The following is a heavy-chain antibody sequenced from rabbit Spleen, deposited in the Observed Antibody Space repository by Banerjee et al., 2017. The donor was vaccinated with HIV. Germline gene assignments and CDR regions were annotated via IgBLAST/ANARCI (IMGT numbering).Heavy chain of an antibody. CDR2: SDVGKRGTS. J-gene: IGHJ4*01. Sequence: QSLEESGGDLVKPGASLTLTCTASGFSFSSSDYMCWVRQAPGKGLEWIACSDVGKRGTSYYARWAKGRFTISKTSSTTVTLQMTSLTAADTATYFCARDAAGREDFNLWGPGTLVTVS. V-gene: IGHV1S40*01. D-gene: IGHD4-2*01. CDR1: GFSFSSSDY. CDR3: ARDAAGREDFNL.